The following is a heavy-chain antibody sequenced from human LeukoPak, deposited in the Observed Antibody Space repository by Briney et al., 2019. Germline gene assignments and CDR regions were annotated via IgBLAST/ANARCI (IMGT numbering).Heavy chain of an antibody. D-gene: IGHD4-17*01. V-gene: IGHV3-15*01. J-gene: IGHJ5*02. CDR1: GFTFSNAW. Sequence: GGSLRLSCAASGFTFSNAWMSWVRQAPGKGLEWVGRIKSKSDGGTTDYAAPVKGRSTITRDDTKNTLYLKMNSLKTEATAVYYCTTDKGDDYGDYRFDPWGRGTVVTVSS. CDR3: TTDKGDDYGDYRFDP. CDR2: IKSKSDGGTT.